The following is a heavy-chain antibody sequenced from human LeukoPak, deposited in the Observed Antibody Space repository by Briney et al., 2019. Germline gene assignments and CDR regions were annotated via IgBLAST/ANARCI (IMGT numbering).Heavy chain of an antibody. CDR2: ISYDGSNK. D-gene: IGHD3-16*01. CDR1: GFTFSSYG. Sequence: PGGSLRLSCAASGFTFSSYGMHWVRQAPDKGLEWVAVISYDGSNKYYADSVKGRFTISRDNSKNTLYLQMNSLRAEDTAVYYCAKTGFAFGGYGDAFDIRGQGTMVTVSS. V-gene: IGHV3-30*18. CDR3: AKTGFAFGGYGDAFDI. J-gene: IGHJ3*02.